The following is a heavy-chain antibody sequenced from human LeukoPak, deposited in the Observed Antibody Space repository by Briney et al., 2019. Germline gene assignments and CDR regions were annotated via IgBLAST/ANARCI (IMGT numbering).Heavy chain of an antibody. J-gene: IGHJ5*02. CDR1: GFTFSSYS. V-gene: IGHV3-21*01. D-gene: IGHD6-6*01. CDR3: ARDVAARPRWFAP. Sequence: GGSLRLSCAASGFTFSSYSMSWVRQAPGKGLEWVSFISSSSNYLYYADSVKGRFTISRDNAKNSLYLQMNSLRAEDTAVYYCARDVAARPRWFAPWGQGTLVTVSS. CDR2: ISSSSNYL.